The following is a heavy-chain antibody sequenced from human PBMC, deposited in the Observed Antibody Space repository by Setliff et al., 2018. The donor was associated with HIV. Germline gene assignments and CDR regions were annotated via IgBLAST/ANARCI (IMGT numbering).Heavy chain of an antibody. CDR1: GDTFSNSL. CDR2: IIPLFGTA. Sequence: SVKVSCKASGDTFSNSLVTWVRQAPGQGLEWMGGIIPLFGTANYAQKFQGRVTITTDESTITSYMELSSLRSEDTAVYYCARDRSYYPNYFDFWGQGTLVTVSS. V-gene: IGHV1-69*05. J-gene: IGHJ4*02. CDR3: ARDRSYYPNYFDF. D-gene: IGHD3-10*01.